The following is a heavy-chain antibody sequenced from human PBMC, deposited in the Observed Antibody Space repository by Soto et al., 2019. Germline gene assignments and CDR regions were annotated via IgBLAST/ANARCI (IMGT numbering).Heavy chain of an antibody. CDR3: ATDSAGRGPFDP. CDR1: GGSFGTNY. CDR2: TYHTGST. D-gene: IGHD3-10*01. Sequence: SETRSLTCTISGGSFGTNYWSWIRQGPGKGLEWIGYTYHTGSTKYNPSLKCRATISVDKSKNQFSLTLNSAAAADTAVYYCATDSAGRGPFDPWGQGILVTVSS. J-gene: IGHJ5*02. V-gene: IGHV4-59*13.